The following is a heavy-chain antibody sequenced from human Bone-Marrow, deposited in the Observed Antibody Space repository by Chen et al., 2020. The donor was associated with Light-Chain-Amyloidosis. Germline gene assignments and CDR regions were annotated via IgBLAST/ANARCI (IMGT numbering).Heavy chain of an antibody. Sequence: EVQLVESGGVVVQPGGSLRLSCAASGFTFDDFTMHWVRQVPGKGLAWVSLISWDGRSTYDADSVKGRVTISRDNSKNSLYLQMNSLRTEDTALYYCVKDIEQYQLLVGLGYWGQGTLVTVSS. D-gene: IGHD2-2*01. J-gene: IGHJ4*02. V-gene: IGHV3-43*01. CDR2: ISWDGRST. CDR1: GFTFDDFT. CDR3: VKDIEQYQLLVGLGY.